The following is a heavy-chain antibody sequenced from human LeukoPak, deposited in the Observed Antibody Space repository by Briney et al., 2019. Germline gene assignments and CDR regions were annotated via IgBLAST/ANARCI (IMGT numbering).Heavy chain of an antibody. V-gene: IGHV1-2*02. CDR2: INPNSGGP. CDR3: ARGLGTTGGSVDY. D-gene: IGHD1-1*01. J-gene: IGHJ4*02. CDR1: GYTFTGYY. Sequence: ASVKVSCKASGYTFTGYYMHWVRQAPGQGLEWMGWINPNSGGPNSAQKFQGRVTITRDTSISTAYMELSRLTSDDTAVFYCARGLGTTGGSVDYWGQGTLVTVSS.